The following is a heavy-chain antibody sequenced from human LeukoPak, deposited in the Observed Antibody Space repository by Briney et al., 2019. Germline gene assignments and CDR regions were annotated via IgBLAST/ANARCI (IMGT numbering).Heavy chain of an antibody. V-gene: IGHV3-21*01. D-gene: IGHD3-9*01. J-gene: IGHJ4*02. Sequence: MTGGSLRLSCAASGFTFSNSAMNWVRQVPGKGLEWVSSIDYDSSHIYYAASVRGRFTISRDNTRNSVYLQMNSLRVEDTAVYYCARAPLRYLRVGHYDYWGQGTLVAVSS. CDR2: IDYDSSHI. CDR1: GFTFSNSA. CDR3: ARAPLRYLRVGHYDY.